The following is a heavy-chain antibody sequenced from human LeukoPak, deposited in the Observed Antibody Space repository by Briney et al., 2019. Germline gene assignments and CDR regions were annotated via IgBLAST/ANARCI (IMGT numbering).Heavy chain of an antibody. CDR3: ATGGDYYGSGSDTTVDY. V-gene: IGHV3-23*01. J-gene: IGHJ4*02. CDR1: GFTFSSYA. CDR2: ISGSGGST. Sequence: GGSLRLSCAASGFTFSSYAMSWVRQAPGKGLEWVSAISGSGGSTYYADSVKGRFTISRDNSKNTLYLQMNSLRAEDTAVYYCATGGDYYGSGSDTTVDYWGQGTLVTVSS. D-gene: IGHD3-10*01.